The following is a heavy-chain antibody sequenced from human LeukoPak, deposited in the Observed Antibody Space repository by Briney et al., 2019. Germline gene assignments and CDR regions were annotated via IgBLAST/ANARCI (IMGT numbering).Heavy chain of an antibody. Sequence: GGSLRLSCAASGFTFSSYEMNWVRQAPGKGLEWVSYISSSGSTIYYADSVKGRFTISRDNAKNSLYLQMNSLRAEDTAVYYCAKTSYVYSSGWCLDYWGQGTLVTVSS. D-gene: IGHD6-19*01. J-gene: IGHJ4*02. V-gene: IGHV3-48*03. CDR2: ISSSGSTI. CDR3: AKTSYVYSSGWCLDY. CDR1: GFTFSSYE.